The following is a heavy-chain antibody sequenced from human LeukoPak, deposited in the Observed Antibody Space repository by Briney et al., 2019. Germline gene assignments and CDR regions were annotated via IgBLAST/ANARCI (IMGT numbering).Heavy chain of an antibody. CDR2: IIQDGSEK. V-gene: IGHV3-7*01. Sequence: PGGSLRLXCAASGFTFSDYWMTWVRLAPGKGLEWVAHIIQDGSEKKYVDSVKGRFTISRDNAKNSLYLQMTSLRAEDTAVYYCARERSGWYERWLDYWGQGTLVTVSS. J-gene: IGHJ4*02. CDR1: GFTFSDYW. CDR3: ARERSGWYERWLDY. D-gene: IGHD6-19*01.